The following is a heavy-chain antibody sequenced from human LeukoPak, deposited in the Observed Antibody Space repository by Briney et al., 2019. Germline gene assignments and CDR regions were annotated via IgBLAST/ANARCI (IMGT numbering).Heavy chain of an antibody. CDR1: GFTFRSYW. CDR2: IKNDGSEE. CDR3: ARAIRGSAVDTGDR. Sequence: HPGGSLRLSCAASGFTFRSYWMRWVRQAPGKGLEWVANIKNDGSEEYYVDSVKGRFTISRDNAKNSLFLQMNSLTVEDTAVYYCARAIRGSAVDTGDRWGQGTLVTVSS. J-gene: IGHJ4*02. D-gene: IGHD3-10*01. V-gene: IGHV3-7*01.